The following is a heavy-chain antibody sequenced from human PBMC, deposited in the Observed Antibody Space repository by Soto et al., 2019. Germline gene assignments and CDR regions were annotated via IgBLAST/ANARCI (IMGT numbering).Heavy chain of an antibody. D-gene: IGHD3-10*01. CDR2: VSDGGSDA. Sequence: EVQWLESGGGLVQPGGSLRLSCAASGFTFSTYGMSWVRQPPGKGLEWVSIVSDGGSDAFYADSVKGRFAISRDNSKNTLYLQMNSLTAEDTAVYYCAKHYVNGEVDYWGQGTPVTVSS. CDR3: AKHYVNGEVDY. CDR1: GFTFSTYG. J-gene: IGHJ4*02. V-gene: IGHV3-23*01.